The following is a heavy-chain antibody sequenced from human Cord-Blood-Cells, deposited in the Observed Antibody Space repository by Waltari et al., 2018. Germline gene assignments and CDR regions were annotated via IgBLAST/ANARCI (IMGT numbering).Heavy chain of an antibody. J-gene: IGHJ3*02. CDR3: AREVGHIVVVTAAVGAFDI. CDR2: IIPIFGTA. D-gene: IGHD2-21*02. CDR1: GGTFSSYA. V-gene: IGHV1-69*01. Sequence: QVQLVQSGAEVKKPGSSLKVSCKASGGTFSSYAISWVRQAPGQGLEWMGGIIPIFGTANYAQKFQGRVTITADESTSTAYMELSSLRSEDTAVYYCAREVGHIVVVTAAVGAFDIWGQGTMVTVSS.